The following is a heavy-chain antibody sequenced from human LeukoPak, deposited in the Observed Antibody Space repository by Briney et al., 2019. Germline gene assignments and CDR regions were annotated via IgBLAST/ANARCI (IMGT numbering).Heavy chain of an antibody. CDR1: GFTFSTYW. V-gene: IGHV3-74*01. Sequence: GGSLRLSCVASGFTFSTYWMHWVRQAPGEGLVWVVRIHSDGSSTTYADSVKGRFTISRDNAKNTLYLQMNSLRAEDTAVYYCARDIYSKSGDDYWGQGTLVTVSS. CDR2: IHSDGSST. D-gene: IGHD6-13*01. J-gene: IGHJ4*02. CDR3: ARDIYSKSGDDY.